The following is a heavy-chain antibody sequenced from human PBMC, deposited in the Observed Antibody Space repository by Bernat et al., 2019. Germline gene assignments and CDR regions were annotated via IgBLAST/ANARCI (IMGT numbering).Heavy chain of an antibody. CDR1: GGTFSSYA. CDR3: ARSLRLRSLYYYYYMDV. J-gene: IGHJ6*03. CDR2: IIPISGTA. Sequence: VQLGQSGAEVKKPGSSVKVSCKASGGTFSSYAISWVRQAPGQGLEWMGGIIPISGTANYVQKFQNKVTITADESTSTAYMALSSLRSEDTAVYYCARSLRLRSLYYYYYMDVWGKGTTVTVSS. D-gene: IGHD4-17*01. V-gene: IGHV1-69*01.